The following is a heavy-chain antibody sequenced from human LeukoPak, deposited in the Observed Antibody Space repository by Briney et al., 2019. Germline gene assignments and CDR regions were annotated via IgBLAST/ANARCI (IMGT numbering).Heavy chain of an antibody. D-gene: IGHD6-19*01. CDR1: GFTFSSYA. CDR3: ARDGRAVAGTPWFDP. V-gene: IGHV3-30*04. Sequence: PGGSLRLSCAASGFTFSSYAMHWVRQAPGKGLEWVAVISYDGSNKYYADSVKGRFTISRDNSKNTLYLQMNSLRAEDTAVYYCARDGRAVAGTPWFDPWGQGILVTVSS. J-gene: IGHJ5*02. CDR2: ISYDGSNK.